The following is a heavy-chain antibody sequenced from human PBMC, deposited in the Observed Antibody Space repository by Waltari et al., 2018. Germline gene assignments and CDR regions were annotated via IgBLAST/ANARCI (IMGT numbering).Heavy chain of an antibody. CDR1: GFTFSSDW. Sequence: EVQLVESGGGLVQHGGSLRLSWAASGFTFSSDWMSWVRQAAGKGVEWWANIKQDGSEKYYVDSVKGRFTISRDNAKNSLYLQMNSLRAEDTAVYYCARARAVAGDYWGQGTLVTVSS. CDR2: IKQDGSEK. CDR3: ARARAVAGDY. D-gene: IGHD6-19*01. J-gene: IGHJ4*02. V-gene: IGHV3-7*01.